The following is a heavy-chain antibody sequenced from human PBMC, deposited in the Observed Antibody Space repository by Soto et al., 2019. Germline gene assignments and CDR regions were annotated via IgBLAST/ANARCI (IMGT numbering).Heavy chain of an antibody. D-gene: IGHD6-13*01. CDR3: ARHQTVREGYSSSWYVRDWFDP. CDR2: IYPGDSDT. V-gene: IGHV5-51*01. J-gene: IGHJ5*02. CDR1: GYSFTSYW. Sequence: PGESLTISCKGSGYSFTSYWIGWVRQMPVKGLEWMGIIYPGDSDTRYSPCLQGPVTVSADTSISTAYLQWSSLKASDTAMYYCARHQTVREGYSSSWYVRDWFDPWGQGTLVTVSS.